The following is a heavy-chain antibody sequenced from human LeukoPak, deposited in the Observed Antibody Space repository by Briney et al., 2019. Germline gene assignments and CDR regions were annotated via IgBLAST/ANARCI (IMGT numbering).Heavy chain of an antibody. V-gene: IGHV4-39*01. CDR1: GGSISSSSYY. J-gene: IGHJ4*02. CDR2: IYYSGST. Sequence: SQTLSLTCTVSGGSISSSSYYWGWIRQPPGKGLEWIGSIYYSGSTYYNPSLKSRVTISVDTSKNQFSLKLSSVTAADTAVYYCARLPRGDNYFDYWGQGTLVTVSS. CDR3: ARLPRGDNYFDY. D-gene: IGHD2-15*01.